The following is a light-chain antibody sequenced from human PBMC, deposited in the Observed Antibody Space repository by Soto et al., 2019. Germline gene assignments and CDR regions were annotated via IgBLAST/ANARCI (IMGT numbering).Light chain of an antibody. CDR2: WAS. CDR3: QQYYATPRT. Sequence: DIVMTQSPDSLAVSLGERATINCKSSQSVLYSSNNKNYLAWYQQKPGQPPKLLIYWASTRESGVPDRFSGSGSGTDFTLTISSLQAADVAVYDCQQYYATPRTFGQGTKVEIK. CDR1: QSVLYSSNNKNY. V-gene: IGKV4-1*01. J-gene: IGKJ1*01.